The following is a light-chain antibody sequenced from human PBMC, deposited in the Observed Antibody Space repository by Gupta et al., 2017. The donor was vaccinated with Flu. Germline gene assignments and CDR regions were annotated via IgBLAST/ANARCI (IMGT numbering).Light chain of an antibody. V-gene: IGLV2-14*01. Sequence: GSPGQSITISCTGTSSDVGGYNYVSWYQQHPGKAPKLMFYEVSNRPSGVSNRFSGSKSGNTASLTISGLQAEDEADYYCSSYTSSSTLGVFGGGTKLTVL. CDR3: SSYTSSSTLGV. J-gene: IGLJ3*02. CDR2: EVS. CDR1: SSDVGGYNY.